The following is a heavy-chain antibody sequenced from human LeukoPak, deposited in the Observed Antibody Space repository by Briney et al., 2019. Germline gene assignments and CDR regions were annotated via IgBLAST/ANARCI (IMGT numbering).Heavy chain of an antibody. CDR3: AKEGAAIHWYFDL. J-gene: IGHJ2*01. V-gene: IGHV3-23*01. D-gene: IGHD2-2*01. Sequence: GGSLRLSCAASGFTFCRYAMIWVRQAPGQGLEWVSASTGSESCTYYSDSVKGRFTISRDNSKNTLFLQMNSLRAEDTAVDYCAKEGAAIHWYFDLWGRGTLVAVSS. CDR2: STGSESCT. CDR1: GFTFCRYA.